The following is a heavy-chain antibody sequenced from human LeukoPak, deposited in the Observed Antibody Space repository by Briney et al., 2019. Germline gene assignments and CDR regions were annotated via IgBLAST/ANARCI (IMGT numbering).Heavy chain of an antibody. D-gene: IGHD3-22*01. CDR1: GGSFSGYY. CDR2: INHSGST. CDR3: AKDSSGYYDAFDI. J-gene: IGHJ3*02. V-gene: IGHV4-34*01. Sequence: SETLSLTCAVYGGSFSGYYWSWIRQPPGKGLEWIGEINHSGSTNYNPSLKSRVTISVDTSKNQFSLKLSSVTAADTAVYYCAKDSSGYYDAFDIWGQGTMVTVSS.